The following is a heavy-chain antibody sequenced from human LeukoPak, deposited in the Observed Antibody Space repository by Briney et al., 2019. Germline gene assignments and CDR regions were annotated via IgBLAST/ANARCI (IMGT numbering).Heavy chain of an antibody. CDR1: GGSISSYY. CDR2: IYYSVGT. V-gene: IGHV4-59*01. J-gene: IGHJ6*03. Sequence: PSETLSLTCSVSGGSISSYYYCWIRQPPPQGQERMWYIYYSVGTNYNPSRKSRVTIPVDMSKQQFSLKLSSVTAADTAVYYCARVGYHYGSPYYYYYMDVWGKGTTVTVSS. D-gene: IGHD3-10*01. CDR3: ARVGYHYGSPYYYYYMDV.